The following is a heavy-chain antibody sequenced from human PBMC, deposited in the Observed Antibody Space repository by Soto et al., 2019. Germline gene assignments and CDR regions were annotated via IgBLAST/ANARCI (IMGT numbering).Heavy chain of an antibody. Sequence: EVQLLESGGGLVQPGGSLRLSCAASGFTFSSYAMSWVRQAPGKGLEWVSAISGSGGSTYYADSVKGRFTISRDNSKNTLYLQMNSLRAEDTAVYYCARDGVWSGSLQTPKDVWGQGTTVTVSS. CDR3: ARDGVWSGSLQTPKDV. D-gene: IGHD3-3*01. CDR1: GFTFSSYA. J-gene: IGHJ6*02. V-gene: IGHV3-23*01. CDR2: ISGSGGST.